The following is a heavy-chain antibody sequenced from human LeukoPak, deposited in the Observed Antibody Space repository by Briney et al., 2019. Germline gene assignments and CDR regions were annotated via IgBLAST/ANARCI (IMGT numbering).Heavy chain of an antibody. CDR1: GESSFSSYY. Sequence: ASETLYLTCAVYGESSFSSYYWSWIRQTPGGALEWIGEINHSGYTNYNPSLKSRVTLSIDTSKNQFSLRLNSVTAADTAVYYCSRQVVGNDYWGQGTMVTVSS. V-gene: IGHV4-34*01. CDR3: SRQVVGNDY. CDR2: INHSGYT. J-gene: IGHJ4*02. D-gene: IGHD3-22*01.